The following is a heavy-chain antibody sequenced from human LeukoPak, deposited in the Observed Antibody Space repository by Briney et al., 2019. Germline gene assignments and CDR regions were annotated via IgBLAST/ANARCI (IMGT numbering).Heavy chain of an antibody. CDR1: GYIFTYYG. CDR3: ARYCSSTSCLAYYYYYYGMDV. D-gene: IGHD2-2*01. Sequence: ASVKVSCKASGYIFTYYGLSWVRQAPGQGLEWMGWISAYNGNTNYAQKLQGRVTMTTDTSTSTAYMELRSLRSDDTAVYYCARYCSSTSCLAYYYYYYGMDVWGQGTTVTVSS. V-gene: IGHV1-18*01. J-gene: IGHJ6*02. CDR2: ISAYNGNT.